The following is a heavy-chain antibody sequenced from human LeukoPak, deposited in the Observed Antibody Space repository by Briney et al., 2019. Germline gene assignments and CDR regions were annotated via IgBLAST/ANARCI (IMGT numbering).Heavy chain of an antibody. D-gene: IGHD3-9*01. CDR3: ARVGYDILTGQLDY. J-gene: IGHJ4*02. CDR1: GFTFSSYG. V-gene: IGHV3-21*01. CDR2: ISSSTSYI. Sequence: GASLRLSCAASGFTFSSYGMNWVRQAPGKGLEWVSSISSSTSYIYYADSVKGRFTISRDNAKNSLYLQMNSLRAEDTAMYYCARVGYDILTGQLDYWGQGTLVTVSS.